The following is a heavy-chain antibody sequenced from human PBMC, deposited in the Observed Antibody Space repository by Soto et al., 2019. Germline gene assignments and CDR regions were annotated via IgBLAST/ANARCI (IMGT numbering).Heavy chain of an antibody. D-gene: IGHD3-10*01. CDR1: GFTFSSDA. CDR3: AKDRGDPGPFDY. CDR2: ISGSGGST. J-gene: IGHJ4*02. Sequence: LRXSCAASGFTFSSDAMSWVRQAPGKGLEWVSAISGSGGSTYYADSVKGRFTISRDNSKNTLYLQMNSLRAEDTAVYYCAKDRGDPGPFDYWGQGTLVTVSS. V-gene: IGHV3-23*01.